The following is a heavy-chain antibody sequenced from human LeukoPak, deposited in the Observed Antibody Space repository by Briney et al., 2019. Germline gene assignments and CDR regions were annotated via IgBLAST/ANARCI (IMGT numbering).Heavy chain of an antibody. CDR1: GGSFSGYY. CDR3: ARGHIVVVPAATYYFDY. CDR2: INHSGST. Sequence: KPSETLSLTCAVYGGSFSGYYWSWIRQPPGKGLEWIGEINHSGSTNHNPSLKSRVTISVDTSKNQFSLKLSSVTAADTAVYYCARGHIVVVPAATYYFDYWGQGTLVTVSS. V-gene: IGHV4-34*01. J-gene: IGHJ4*02. D-gene: IGHD2-2*01.